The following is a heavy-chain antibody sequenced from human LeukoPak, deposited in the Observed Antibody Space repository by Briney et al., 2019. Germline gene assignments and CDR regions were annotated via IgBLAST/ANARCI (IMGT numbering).Heavy chain of an antibody. Sequence: PGGSLRLSCAASGFTFSSYGMHWVRQAPGKGLEWVAVISYDGSNKYYADSVKGRFTISRDNSKNTLYLQMNSLRAEDTAAYYCAKGSSGYDALGYWGQGTLVTVSS. CDR3: AKGSSGYDALGY. CDR1: GFTFSSYG. D-gene: IGHD5-12*01. V-gene: IGHV3-30*18. CDR2: ISYDGSNK. J-gene: IGHJ4*02.